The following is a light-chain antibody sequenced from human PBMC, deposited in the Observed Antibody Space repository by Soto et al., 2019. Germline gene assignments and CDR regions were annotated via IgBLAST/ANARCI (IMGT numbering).Light chain of an antibody. CDR3: CSYAGSSTFLYV. V-gene: IGLV2-14*03. J-gene: IGLJ1*01. Sequence: QSVLTQPASVSGSPGQSTTISCTGTSSDVGAYNHISWYQQHPGKAPKLLIYDVSNRPSGLSNLFCGSKSGNTASRSISVLQAEYEADYYCCSYAGSSTFLYVFGTGTKVTVL. CDR1: SSDVGAYNH. CDR2: DVS.